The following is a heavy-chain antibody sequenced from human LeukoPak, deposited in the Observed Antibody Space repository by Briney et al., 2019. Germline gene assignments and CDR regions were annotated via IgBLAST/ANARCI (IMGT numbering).Heavy chain of an antibody. CDR3: ARDAVDTANAV. CDR2: IKQDGSEK. Sequence: GGSLRLSCAASGFTFSSSWMSWVRQAPGKGLEWVANIKQDGSEKYYVDSVKGRFTISRDNAKNSLYLQMNSLRAEDTAVYYCARDAVDTANAVWGQGTTVTVSS. CDR1: GFTFSSSW. V-gene: IGHV3-7*01. D-gene: IGHD5-18*01. J-gene: IGHJ6*02.